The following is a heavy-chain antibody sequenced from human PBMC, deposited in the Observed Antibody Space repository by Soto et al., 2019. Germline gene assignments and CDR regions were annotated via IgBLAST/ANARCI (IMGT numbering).Heavy chain of an antibody. V-gene: IGHV1-69*12. J-gene: IGHJ6*02. Sequence: QVQLVQSGAEVKKPGSSVKVSCKASGGTFSSYAISWVRQAPGQGLEWMGGIIPIFGTADYAQKFQGRVTITADESTTTAYMELSSLRSEDTAVYYCATQGLPNYYYDGMDVWGQGTTVTVSS. D-gene: IGHD5-18*01. CDR3: ATQGLPNYYYDGMDV. CDR1: GGTFSSYA. CDR2: IIPIFGTA.